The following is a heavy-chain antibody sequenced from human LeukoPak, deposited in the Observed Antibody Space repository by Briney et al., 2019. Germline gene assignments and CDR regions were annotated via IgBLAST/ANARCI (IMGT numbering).Heavy chain of an antibody. CDR3: ATVGYYYDSSGYYYDFYYYYGMDV. J-gene: IGHJ6*02. CDR1: GGTFSSYA. V-gene: IGHV1-69*01. Sequence: SVKVSCKASGGTFSSYAISWVRQAPGQGLEWMGGIIPIFGTADYAQKFQGRVTITADESTSTAYMELSSLRSEDTAVYYCATVGYYYDSSGYYYDFYYYYGMDVWGQGTTVTVSS. D-gene: IGHD3-22*01. CDR2: IIPIFGTA.